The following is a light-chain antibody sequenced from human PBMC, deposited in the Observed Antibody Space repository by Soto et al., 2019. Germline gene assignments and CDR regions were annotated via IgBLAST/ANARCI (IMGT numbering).Light chain of an antibody. V-gene: IGLV2-14*01. CDR1: SSDVGGYNY. CDR2: DVS. J-gene: IGLJ1*01. CDR3: SSYTSSSPLFV. Sequence: QSALTQPASVSGSPGQSITISCTGTSSDVGGYNYVSWYQQHPGKATKLMIYDVSNRPSGVSNRLSGSKSGNTASLTISGFQAGDGAVYYCSSYTSSSPLFVLGTGPKVTAL.